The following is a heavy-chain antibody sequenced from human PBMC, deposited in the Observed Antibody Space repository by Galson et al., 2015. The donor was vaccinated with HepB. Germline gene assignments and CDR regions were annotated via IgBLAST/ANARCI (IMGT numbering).Heavy chain of an antibody. CDR1: GFTFSSYG. Sequence: SLRLSCAASGFTFSSYGMHWVRQAPGKGLEWVAVISYDGSNKYYADSVKGRFTISRDNSKNTLYLQMNSLRAEDTAVYYCAKMTGYSSSWGNDYWGQGTLVTVSS. CDR2: ISYDGSNK. J-gene: IGHJ4*02. D-gene: IGHD6-13*01. V-gene: IGHV3-30*18. CDR3: AKMTGYSSSWGNDY.